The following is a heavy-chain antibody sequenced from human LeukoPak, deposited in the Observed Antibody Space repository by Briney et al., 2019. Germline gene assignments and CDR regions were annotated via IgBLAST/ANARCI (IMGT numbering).Heavy chain of an antibody. D-gene: IGHD4-17*01. Sequence: PSQTLSLTCTVSGVSISSGDYYWSWIRQPPGKGLEWIGHIYYSGSTSYNPSLKSRVTISVDTSKNQFSLKLSSVTAADTAVYYCARDGYGGYFDLWGRGTLVTVSS. CDR3: ARDGYGGYFDL. J-gene: IGHJ2*01. CDR2: IYYSGST. CDR1: GVSISSGDYY. V-gene: IGHV4-30-4*01.